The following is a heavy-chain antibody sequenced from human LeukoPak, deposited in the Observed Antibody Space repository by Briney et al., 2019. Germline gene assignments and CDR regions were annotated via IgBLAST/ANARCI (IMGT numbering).Heavy chain of an antibody. CDR1: GFTLSSYW. CDR2: IKQDGSEK. V-gene: IGHV3-7*01. D-gene: IGHD3-3*01. J-gene: IGHJ6*03. CDR3: ARLRYDDFWSGSWKYYYYMDV. Sequence: SGGSLRLSCAASGFTLSSYWMSWVRQAPGKGLEWVANIKQDGSEKYYVDSVKGRFTIARDNAKKSLYLQMNSLRAEDTAVYYCARLRYDDFWSGSWKYYYYMDVWGKGTTVTVSS.